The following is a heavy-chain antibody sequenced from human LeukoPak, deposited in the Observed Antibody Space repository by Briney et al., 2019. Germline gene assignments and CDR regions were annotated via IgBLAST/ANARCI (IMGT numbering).Heavy chain of an antibody. CDR2: INWYGGST. Sequence: GGSLRLFCAASGSTFDDYGMSWVRQAPGKGPEWVSGINWYGGSTGYADSVKGRFTISRHNAKNSLYLQMNSLRAEDTALYYCARGRLGLELTGYFDYWGLGTLVTVSS. CDR3: ARGRLGLELTGYFDY. CDR1: GSTFDDYG. D-gene: IGHD1-7*01. V-gene: IGHV3-20*04. J-gene: IGHJ4*02.